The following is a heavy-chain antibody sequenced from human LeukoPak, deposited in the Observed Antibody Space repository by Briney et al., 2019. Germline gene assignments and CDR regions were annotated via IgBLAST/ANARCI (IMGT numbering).Heavy chain of an antibody. CDR1: GGSFSGYY. D-gene: IGHD1-26*01. V-gene: IGHV4-34*01. Sequence: SETLSLTCAVSGGSFSGYYWSWIRQPPGKGLECIGKINHSRSTNYNPSLKSRVTISVDTSKNQFSLKLSSVTAADTAVYYCAREAGGTTTYYFDYWGEGTLVSVSS. J-gene: IGHJ4*02. CDR3: AREAGGTTTYYFDY. CDR2: INHSRST.